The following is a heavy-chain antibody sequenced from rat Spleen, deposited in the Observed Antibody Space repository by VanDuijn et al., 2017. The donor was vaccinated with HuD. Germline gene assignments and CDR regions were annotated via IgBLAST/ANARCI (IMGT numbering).Heavy chain of an antibody. D-gene: IGHD1-11*01. CDR3: TRGGRWYLDF. V-gene: IGHV5-20*01. Sequence: EVHLVESGGGLVQPGRSLKLSCAASGFPFSDHYMAWVRQAPTKGLEWVATISYDGRNGYYRDSVKGRFTISRDNAQNTLFLQMNSLRSEDTANYYCTRGGRWYLDFWGPGTMVTVSS. CDR2: ISYDGRNG. CDR1: GFPFSDHY. J-gene: IGHJ1*01.